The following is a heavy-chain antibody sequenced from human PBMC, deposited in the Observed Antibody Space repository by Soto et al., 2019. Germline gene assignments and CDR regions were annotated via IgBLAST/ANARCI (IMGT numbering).Heavy chain of an antibody. CDR2: INWNGGST. J-gene: IGHJ4*02. Sequence: PGGSLRLSCAASGFTFYGYGMSWVRQAPGKGLEWVSGINWNGGSTGYADSVKGRFTISRDNAKNSLYLQMNSLRAEDMALYYCARDFDGLVNLDYWGQGTLVTVSS. CDR1: GFTFYGYG. D-gene: IGHD3-9*01. V-gene: IGHV3-20*04. CDR3: ARDFDGLVNLDY.